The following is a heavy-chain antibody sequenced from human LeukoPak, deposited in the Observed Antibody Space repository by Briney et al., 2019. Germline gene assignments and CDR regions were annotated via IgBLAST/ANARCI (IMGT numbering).Heavy chain of an antibody. CDR1: GGTFSSYA. V-gene: IGHV1-69*05. D-gene: IGHD2-2*01. CDR2: IITIFGTA. J-gene: IGHJ5*02. Sequence: SVKVSCKASGGTFSSYAICWVRQAPGQGLEWMGRIITIFGTANYAQKFQGRVTITTDESTSTAYMELSSLRSEDTAVYYCARDLGSRYCSSTSCSDNNWFDPWGQGTLVTVSS. CDR3: ARDLGSRYCSSTSCSDNNWFDP.